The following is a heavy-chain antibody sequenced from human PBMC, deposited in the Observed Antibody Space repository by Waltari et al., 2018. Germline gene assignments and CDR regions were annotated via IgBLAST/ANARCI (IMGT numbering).Heavy chain of an antibody. D-gene: IGHD6-13*01. V-gene: IGHV4-59*01. CDR3: ARRPGIAAAWWAVDI. CDR1: GGSISSYY. J-gene: IGHJ3*02. Sequence: QVQLQESGPGLVKPSETLSLTCTVSGGSISSYYWSWIRQPPGKGLEWIGYIYYSGSTNYNPSLKRRVTISVDTSKNQFSLKLSSVTAADTAVYYCARRPGIAAAWWAVDIWGQGTMVTVSS. CDR2: IYYSGST.